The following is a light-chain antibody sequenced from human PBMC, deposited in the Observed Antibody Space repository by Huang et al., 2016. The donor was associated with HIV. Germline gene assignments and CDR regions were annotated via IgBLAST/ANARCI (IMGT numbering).Light chain of an antibody. CDR3: QQYDYWPPVT. CDR1: QRIKSN. Sequence: IVMTQSPVTLSVSPGERAALSCRAGQRIKSNLAWYQQKPGQAPRLRFYGASTRATGVPARFSGSGSGTEFTLTINNLQSDDFAVYYCQQYDYWPPVTFGQGTKV. J-gene: IGKJ1*01. V-gene: IGKV3-15*01. CDR2: GAS.